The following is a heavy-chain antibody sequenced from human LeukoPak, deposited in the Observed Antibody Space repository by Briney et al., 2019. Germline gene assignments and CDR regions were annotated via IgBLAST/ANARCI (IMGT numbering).Heavy chain of an antibody. V-gene: IGHV4-59*11. CDR3: ARDPTTVTKGLDI. CDR2: VSYIGST. D-gene: IGHD4-17*01. Sequence: TSETLSLTCTVSGDSFTSHYWTWVRQSPGRGLEWIGYVSYIGSTNYNPSLKSRVTISVDTSKNQFSLKLSSVTAADTAVYYYARDPTTVTKGLDIWGQGTMVTVSS. J-gene: IGHJ3*02. CDR1: GDSFTSHY.